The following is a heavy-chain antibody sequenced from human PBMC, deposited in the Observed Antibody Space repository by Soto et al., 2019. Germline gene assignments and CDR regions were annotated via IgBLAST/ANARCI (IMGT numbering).Heavy chain of an antibody. V-gene: IGHV3-53*01. Sequence: GGSLRLSCAASGFTVSSNYMSWVRQAPGKGLEWVSVIYSGGSTYYADSVKGRFTISRDNSKNTLYLQMNSLRAEDTAVYYCARVGGGYYYDSSGPSDAASDIWGQGTMVTVSS. CDR2: IYSGGST. CDR1: GFTVSSNY. J-gene: IGHJ3*02. D-gene: IGHD3-22*01. CDR3: ARVGGGYYYDSSGPSDAASDI.